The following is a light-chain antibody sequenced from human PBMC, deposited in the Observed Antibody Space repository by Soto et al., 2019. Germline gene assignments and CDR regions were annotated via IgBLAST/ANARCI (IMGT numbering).Light chain of an antibody. V-gene: IGKV1-39*01. CDR2: AVS. CDR3: QQSLNAPYS. Sequence: DIQMTQSPSSLSASVGDTVTITCRASQTIGSYLRWYHQIPGKPPKLLIYAVSRLQSGIPSRFSGSGSGTDFTLTISSLQPEDFATYYCQQSLNAPYSFGQWTEL. J-gene: IGKJ2*03. CDR1: QTIGSY.